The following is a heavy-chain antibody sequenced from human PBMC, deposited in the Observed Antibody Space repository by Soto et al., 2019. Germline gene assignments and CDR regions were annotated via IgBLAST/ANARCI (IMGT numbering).Heavy chain of an antibody. J-gene: IGHJ6*02. CDR3: AKVVKGCSGGTCYSVSSGMDV. D-gene: IGHD2-15*01. Sequence: GGSLRLSCAASGFTFSSYSMNWVRQAPGKGLEWVSYISSSSSTIYYADSVKGRFTISRDNAKNSLYLQMNSLRAEDMAVYYCAKVVKGCSGGTCYSVSSGMDVWGQGTTVTVSS. CDR2: ISSSSSTI. V-gene: IGHV3-48*01. CDR1: GFTFSSYS.